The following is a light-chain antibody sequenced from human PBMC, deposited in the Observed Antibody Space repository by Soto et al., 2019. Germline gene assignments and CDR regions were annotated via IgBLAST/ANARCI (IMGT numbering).Light chain of an antibody. CDR2: GAS. V-gene: IGKV3-15*01. CDR1: QRVSSN. J-gene: IGKJ1*01. Sequence: EIVMTQSPATLSVSPGERATLSCRASQRVSSNFLAWYQQKPGQAPRLLIYGASTRASGIPARFSGSGSGTEFTLTISSLQSEDSAAYFCHQYDNWPRTFGQGTKVEIK. CDR3: HQYDNWPRT.